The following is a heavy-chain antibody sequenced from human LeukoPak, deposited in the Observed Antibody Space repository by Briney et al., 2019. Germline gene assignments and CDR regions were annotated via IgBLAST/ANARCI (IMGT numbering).Heavy chain of an antibody. CDR1: GYTFTSYD. J-gene: IGHJ4*02. Sequence: ASVKVSCKASGYTFTSYDINWVRQATGQGLEWMGWKNPNSGNTGYAQKFQGRVTMTRNTSISTAYMELSSLRSEDTAVYYCARTGLGYYDSSGYSEIVYWGQGTLVTVSS. CDR3: ARTGLGYYDSSGYSEIVY. CDR2: KNPNSGNT. D-gene: IGHD3-22*01. V-gene: IGHV1-8*01.